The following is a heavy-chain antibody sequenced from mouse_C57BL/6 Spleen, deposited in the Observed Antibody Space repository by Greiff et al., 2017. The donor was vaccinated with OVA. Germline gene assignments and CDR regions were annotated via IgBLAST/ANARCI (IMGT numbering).Heavy chain of an antibody. V-gene: IGHV5-12*01. CDR2: ISNGGGST. Sequence: EVQLQESGGGLVQPGGSLKLSCAASGFTFSDYYMYWVRQTPEKRLEWVAYISNGGGSTYYPDTVKGRFTISRDNAKNTLYLQMSRLKSEDTAMYYCAITTVVGLRYFDVWGTGTTVTVSS. J-gene: IGHJ1*03. CDR3: AITTVVGLRYFDV. D-gene: IGHD1-1*01. CDR1: GFTFSDYY.